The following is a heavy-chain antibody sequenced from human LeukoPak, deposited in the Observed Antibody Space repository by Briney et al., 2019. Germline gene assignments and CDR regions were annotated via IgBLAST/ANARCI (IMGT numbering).Heavy chain of an antibody. J-gene: IGHJ3*02. D-gene: IGHD4-17*01. CDR2: ISSSGSTI. CDR3: AREWTTNYAFDI. CDR1: GFTFSDYY. V-gene: IGHV3-11*01. Sequence: GGSLRLSCAASGFTFSDYYMSWIRQAPGKGLEWVSYISSSGSTIYYADSVKGRFTISRDNAKNSLYLQMNSLRTEDTAAYYCAREWTTNYAFDIWGQGTMVTVSS.